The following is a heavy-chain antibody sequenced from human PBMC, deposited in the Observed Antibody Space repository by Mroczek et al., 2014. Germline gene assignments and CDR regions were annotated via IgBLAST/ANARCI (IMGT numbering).Heavy chain of an antibody. Sequence: VQLVETGGGVVQPGRSLRLSCAASGFTFSSYGMHWVRQAPGKGLEWVAVISYDGSNKYYADSVKGRFTISRDNSKNTLYLQMNSLRAEDTAVYYCAKDGRDGYNQNGVWYYFDYWGQGTLVTVSS. CDR3: AKDGRDGYNQNGVWYYFDY. CDR1: GFTFSSYG. V-gene: IGHV3-30*18. CDR2: ISYDGSNK. J-gene: IGHJ4*02. D-gene: IGHD5-24*01.